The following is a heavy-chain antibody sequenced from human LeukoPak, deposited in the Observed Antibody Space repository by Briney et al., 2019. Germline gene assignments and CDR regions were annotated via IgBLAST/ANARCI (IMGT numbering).Heavy chain of an antibody. CDR2: VRHDQSAT. V-gene: IGHV3-30*02. J-gene: IGHJ4*02. Sequence: PGGSLRLSCAASGFNFSIYGMHWVRQAPGKGLEWVTFVRHDQSATVYADSVQGRFAISRDNSKNTVYLQMNSLRVEDTALYFCVKDQGECPGSRCYLRFLEYWGQGTLVIVSS. CDR1: GFNFSIYG. D-gene: IGHD3-3*01. CDR3: VKDQGECPGSRCYLRFLEY.